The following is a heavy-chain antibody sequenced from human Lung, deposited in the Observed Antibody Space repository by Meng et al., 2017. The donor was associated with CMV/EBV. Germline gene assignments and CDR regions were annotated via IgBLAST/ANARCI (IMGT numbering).Heavy chain of an antibody. D-gene: IGHD3-3*01. CDR2: IYYSGST. J-gene: IGHJ6*02. CDR1: GGSISSSSYY. CDR3: ASSLRYYDFWSGYYTGDYYYYGMDF. Sequence: SCTVSGGSISSSSYYXGWIRQPPGKGLEWIGSIYYSGSTYYNPSLKSRVTISVDTSKNQFSLKLSSVTAADTAVYYCASSLRYYDFWSGYYTGDYYYYGMDFXGQGXTVTVSS. V-gene: IGHV4-39*07.